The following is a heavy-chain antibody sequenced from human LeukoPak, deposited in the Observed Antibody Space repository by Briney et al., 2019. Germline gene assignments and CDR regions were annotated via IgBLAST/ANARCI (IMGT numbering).Heavy chain of an antibody. Sequence: SETLSLTCTVSGYSISSGYYWGWIRQPPGKGLEWIGSIYHSGSTYYNPSLKSRVTISVDTSKNQFSLKLSSVTAADTAVYYCAREYSSSWYGYYFDYWGQGTLVTVSS. J-gene: IGHJ4*02. CDR1: GYSISSGYY. D-gene: IGHD6-13*01. V-gene: IGHV4-38-2*02. CDR2: IYHSGST. CDR3: AREYSSSWYGYYFDY.